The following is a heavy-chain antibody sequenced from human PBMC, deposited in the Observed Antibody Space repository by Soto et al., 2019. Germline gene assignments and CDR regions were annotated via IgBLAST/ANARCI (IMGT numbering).Heavy chain of an antibody. Sequence: ASVKVSCKASWYTFTSYYMHWVRQAPGQGLEGMGIINPSGGSTSVAQKNQGRVTMTRDTSTSTFYINLSGLRFENTAEEYRGRGGYCSGGSCITFVPWGQGTLVTVSS. J-gene: IGHJ5*02. CDR3: GRGGYCSGGSCITFVP. V-gene: IGHV1-46*01. D-gene: IGHD2-15*01. CDR2: INPSGGST. CDR1: WYTFTSYY.